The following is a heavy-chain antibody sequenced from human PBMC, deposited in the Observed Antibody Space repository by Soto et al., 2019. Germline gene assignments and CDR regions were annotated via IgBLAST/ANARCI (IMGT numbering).Heavy chain of an antibody. Sequence: PSETLSLTCTVSGGSISSYYWSWIRQPAGKGLEWIGRIYTSGSTNYNPSLKSRVTMSVDTSKNQFSLKLSSVTAADTAVYYCAREYCSSNSCLLAGGMDVWGQGTTVTVSS. V-gene: IGHV4-4*07. CDR3: AREYCSSNSCLLAGGMDV. CDR2: IYTSGST. CDR1: GGSISSYY. D-gene: IGHD2-2*01. J-gene: IGHJ6*02.